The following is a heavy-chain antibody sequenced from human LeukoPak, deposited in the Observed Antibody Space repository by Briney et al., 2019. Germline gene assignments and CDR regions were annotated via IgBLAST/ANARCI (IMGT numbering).Heavy chain of an antibody. D-gene: IGHD5-18*01. CDR2: IKQDGSEK. Sequence: GGSLRLSCAASGFTFSYYWMSWVRQAPGKGLEGVADIKQDGSEKDYVDSVKGRFTISRDNAKNSLYLQMIHLRAEDTAVYYCAKVATGMAENIWGQGTMVTVSS. CDR3: AKVATGMAENI. V-gene: IGHV3-7*01. J-gene: IGHJ3*02. CDR1: GFTFSYYW.